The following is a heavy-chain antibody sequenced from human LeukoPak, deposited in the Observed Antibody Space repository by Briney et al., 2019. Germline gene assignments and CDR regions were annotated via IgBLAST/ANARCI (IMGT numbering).Heavy chain of an antibody. J-gene: IGHJ4*02. V-gene: IGHV1-2*02. Sequence: ASVKVSCKASGYIFTGYYMHWVGQAPGQGLEWMGWINPNSGGTNYAQKFQGRVTMTRDTSISTAYMELSRLRSDDTAVYYCARGPGSSSWEEFDYWGQGTLVTVSS. D-gene: IGHD6-13*01. CDR3: ARGPGSSSWEEFDY. CDR1: GYIFTGYY. CDR2: INPNSGGT.